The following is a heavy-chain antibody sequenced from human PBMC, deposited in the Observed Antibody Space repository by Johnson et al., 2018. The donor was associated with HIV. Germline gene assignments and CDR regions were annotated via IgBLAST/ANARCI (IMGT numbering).Heavy chain of an antibody. J-gene: IGHJ3*02. CDR3: AKDLEEGQQWLIGAFDI. CDR2: IRYDGSNK. V-gene: IGHV3-30*02. Sequence: QVQLVESGGGVVQPGRSLRLSCEASGFTFSSYGMHWVRQAPGKGLEWVAFIRYDGSNKYYVDSVKGRFTISRDNSKNTLYLQMNTLGAEDTAVYYCAKDLEEGQQWLIGAFDIWGQGTMVTVSS. D-gene: IGHD6-19*01. CDR1: GFTFSSYG.